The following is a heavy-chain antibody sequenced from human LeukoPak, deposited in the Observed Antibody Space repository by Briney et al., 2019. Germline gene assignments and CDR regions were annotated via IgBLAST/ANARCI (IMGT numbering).Heavy chain of an antibody. D-gene: IGHD3-22*01. CDR3: ARDNYYDSSGYLTPDVS. J-gene: IGHJ5*02. Sequence: GGSLRLSCAASGFTFSSYDMHWVRQATGKGLEWVSAIGTAGDTYYPGSVKGRFTISRENAKNSLYLQMNSLRAGDTAVYYCARDNYYDSSGYLTPDVSWGQGTLVTVSS. V-gene: IGHV3-13*01. CDR2: IGTAGDT. CDR1: GFTFSSYD.